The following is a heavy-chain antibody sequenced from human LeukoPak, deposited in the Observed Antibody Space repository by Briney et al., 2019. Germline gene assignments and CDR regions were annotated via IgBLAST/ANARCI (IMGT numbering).Heavy chain of an antibody. CDR3: ASRAYYDSSGYS. CDR2: ISSSGSTI. Sequence: PGGSLRLSCAASGFTFSSYEMNWVRQAPGKGLEGVSYISSSGSTIYYADSVKGRFTISRDNAKNSLYLQMNSLRAEDTAVYYCASRAYYDSSGYSWGQGTLVTVSS. CDR1: GFTFSSYE. J-gene: IGHJ4*02. V-gene: IGHV3-48*03. D-gene: IGHD3-22*01.